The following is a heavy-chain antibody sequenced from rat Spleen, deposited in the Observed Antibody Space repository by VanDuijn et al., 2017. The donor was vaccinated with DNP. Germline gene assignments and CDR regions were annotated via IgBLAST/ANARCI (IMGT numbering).Heavy chain of an antibody. J-gene: IGHJ3*01. CDR2: IGSAAYAP. V-gene: IGHV5-22*01. CDR3: TRPIYNNHGGFAY. Sequence: EVQLVESGGGLVQPGRSLKVSCAASGFTFSDHYMAWVRQAPAKGLEWVAYIGSAAYAPYYGDSVKGRFTISRDNAKSTLYLQMNNLTSEDMATYYCTRPIYNNHGGFAYWGQGTLVTVSS. CDR1: GFTFSDHY. D-gene: IGHD1-10*01.